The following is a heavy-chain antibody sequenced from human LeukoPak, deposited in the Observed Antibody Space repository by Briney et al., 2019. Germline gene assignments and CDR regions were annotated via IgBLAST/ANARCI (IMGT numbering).Heavy chain of an antibody. V-gene: IGHV4-4*07. CDR1: GGSISGYY. Sequence: SETLSLTCTVSGGSISGYYWSWIRQPAGKGLEWIGRIYSSGSTNYNPSLKSRVTLSVDTSKDQFSLKLNSVTAADTAVYYCARERSMVRGMSWFDPWGQGTLVTVSS. D-gene: IGHD3-10*01. CDR3: ARERSMVRGMSWFDP. CDR2: IYSSGST. J-gene: IGHJ5*02.